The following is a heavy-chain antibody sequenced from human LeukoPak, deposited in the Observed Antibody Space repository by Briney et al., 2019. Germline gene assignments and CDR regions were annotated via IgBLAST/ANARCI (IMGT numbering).Heavy chain of an antibody. D-gene: IGHD1-26*01. CDR1: GFTFSSYW. Sequence: PGGSLRLSCAVSGFTFSSYWMSWVRQAPGEGLEWLANINEDGSGRFYVDSVKGRLTISGDNAKNSLFLQMNSLRAEDTAVYYCARAAGGTSRDYWGQGTLVTVSS. J-gene: IGHJ4*02. V-gene: IGHV3-7*01. CDR2: INEDGSGR. CDR3: ARAAGGTSRDY.